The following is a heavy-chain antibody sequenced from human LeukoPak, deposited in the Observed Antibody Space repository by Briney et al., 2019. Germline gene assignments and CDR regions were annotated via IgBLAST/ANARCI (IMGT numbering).Heavy chain of an antibody. Sequence: GGSLRLSCAASGFTFSNAWMSWVRQAPGEGLEWVGRIKSKTDGGTTDYAAPVKGRFTISRDDSKNTLYLQMNSLKTEDTAVYYCTTTPGYYYDSSGYYSDDYWGQGTLVTVSS. J-gene: IGHJ4*02. CDR1: GFTFSNAW. D-gene: IGHD3-22*01. CDR2: IKSKTDGGTT. CDR3: TTTPGYYYDSSGYYSDDY. V-gene: IGHV3-15*01.